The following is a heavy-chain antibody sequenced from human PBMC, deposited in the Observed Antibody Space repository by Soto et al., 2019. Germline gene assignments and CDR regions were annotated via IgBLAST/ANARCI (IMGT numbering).Heavy chain of an antibody. CDR3: ASLTSWSQEYYYGMDV. CDR1: GFTFGDFG. CDR2: IRSKGYGGTT. D-gene: IGHD2-2*01. Sequence: LRLSCTGSGFTFGDFGMSWFRQAPGKGLEWLSFIRSKGYGGTTESAASVRGRFITSRDDSKSIAYLQMNSLKTEETAVYYCASLTSWSQEYYYGMDVWGQGTTVTVSS. J-gene: IGHJ6*02. V-gene: IGHV3-49*03.